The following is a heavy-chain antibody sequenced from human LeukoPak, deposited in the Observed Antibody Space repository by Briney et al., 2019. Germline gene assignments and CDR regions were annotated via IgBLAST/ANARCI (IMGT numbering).Heavy chain of an antibody. CDR1: GFPLTNFW. D-gene: IGHD2/OR15-2a*01. CDR2: IISDGTTT. CDR3: TRDWRNMAFDY. Sequence: PGGSLRLSCTASGFPLTNFWMHWVRQVPGKGLVWVSRIISDGTTTNYADSVKGRFTISRDNAKNTLYLQMNSLRAEDTAVYYCTRDWRNMAFDYWGQGTLVTVSS. V-gene: IGHV3-74*01. J-gene: IGHJ4*02.